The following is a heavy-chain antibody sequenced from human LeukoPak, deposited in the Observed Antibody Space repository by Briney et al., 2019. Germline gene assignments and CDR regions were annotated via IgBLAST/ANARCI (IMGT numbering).Heavy chain of an antibody. CDR2: ISGSGGST. CDR3: AKAHPTEGYISGWYRSMIDY. J-gene: IGHJ4*02. D-gene: IGHD6-19*01. Sequence: PGGSLRLSCAASGFTFSSYAMSWVRQAPGKGLEWVSAISGSGGSTYYADSVKGRFTISRDNSKNTLYLQMNSLRAEDTAVYYCAKAHPTEGYISGWYRSMIDYWGQGTLVTVSS. V-gene: IGHV3-23*01. CDR1: GFTFSSYA.